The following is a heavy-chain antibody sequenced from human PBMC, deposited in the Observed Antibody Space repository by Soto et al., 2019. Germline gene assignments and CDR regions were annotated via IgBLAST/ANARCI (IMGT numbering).Heavy chain of an antibody. Sequence: PXETLSLTFTVSGGSISSGGYYWSWIRQHPGKGLEWIGYIYYSGSTYYNPSLKSRVTISVDTSKNQFSLKLSSVTAADTAVYYCARDPLYDSSGYYVGGGMAVWGQGTTVTVSS. J-gene: IGHJ6*02. CDR1: GGSISSGGYY. V-gene: IGHV4-31*03. CDR3: ARDPLYDSSGYYVGGGMAV. D-gene: IGHD3-22*01. CDR2: IYYSGST.